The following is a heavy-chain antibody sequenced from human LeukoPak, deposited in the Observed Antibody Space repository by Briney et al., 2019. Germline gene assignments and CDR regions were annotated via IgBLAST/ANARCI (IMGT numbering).Heavy chain of an antibody. Sequence: SETLSLTCTVSGGSINSQYWSWIRQPAGKGLEWIGRMYTNGESDYNPSLKSRVTMSVDTSKKQFSLKLNSITAADTAVYYCARGYYGGAVDSWGQGILVIVSS. V-gene: IGHV4-4*07. CDR2: MYTNGES. J-gene: IGHJ4*02. D-gene: IGHD3-3*01. CDR1: GGSINSQY. CDR3: ARGYYGGAVDS.